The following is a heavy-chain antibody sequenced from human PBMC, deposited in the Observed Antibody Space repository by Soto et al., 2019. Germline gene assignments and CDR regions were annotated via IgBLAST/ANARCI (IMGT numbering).Heavy chain of an antibody. CDR2: IIPIFGTA. D-gene: IGHD3-22*01. J-gene: IGHJ5*02. Sequence: SVKVSCKASGGTFSSYAISWVRQAPGQGLEWMGGIIPIFGTANYAQKFQGRVTITADESTSTAYMELSSLRSEDTAVYYCARNYYDSSGSLLSWGQGTLVTVSS. V-gene: IGHV1-69*13. CDR1: GGTFSSYA. CDR3: ARNYYDSSGSLLS.